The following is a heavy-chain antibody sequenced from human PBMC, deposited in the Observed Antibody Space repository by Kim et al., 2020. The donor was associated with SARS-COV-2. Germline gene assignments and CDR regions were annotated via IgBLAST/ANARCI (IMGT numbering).Heavy chain of an antibody. Sequence: GGSLRLSCAASGFTFSSYWMSWVRQAPGKGLEWVANIKQDGSEKYYVDSVKGRFTISRDNAKNSLYLQMNSLRAEDTAVYYCVSSSGWYYFDYWGQGTLVTVSS. CDR1: GFTFSSYW. CDR3: VSSSGWYYFDY. V-gene: IGHV3-7*03. CDR2: IKQDGSEK. J-gene: IGHJ4*02. D-gene: IGHD6-19*01.